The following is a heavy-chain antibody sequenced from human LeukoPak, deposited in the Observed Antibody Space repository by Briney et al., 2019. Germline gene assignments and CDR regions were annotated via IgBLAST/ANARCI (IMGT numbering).Heavy chain of an antibody. J-gene: IGHJ4*02. Sequence: SETLSLTCTVSNGSISSYYWSWIRQPPGKGLEWIGYIYYSGSTNYNPSLKSRVTISVDTSKSQFSLKLRSVTAADTAVYYCAASKGSGNYFAYWGQGTLVTVSS. V-gene: IGHV4-59*08. CDR1: NGSISSYY. CDR3: AASKGSGNYFAY. D-gene: IGHD3-10*01. CDR2: IYYSGST.